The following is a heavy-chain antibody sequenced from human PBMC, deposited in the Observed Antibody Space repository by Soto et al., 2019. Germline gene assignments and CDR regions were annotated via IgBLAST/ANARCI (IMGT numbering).Heavy chain of an antibody. CDR1: GFSLRNTRMG. CDR2: IFSNDAK. V-gene: IGHV2-26*01. Sequence: QVTLKESGPVLVKPTETLTLTCTVSGFSLRNTRMGVSWIRQSPGKALAWLAHIFSNDAKSYSPSLKIRLAISRDTSKSQVGLTMTNVSPVDTATYYCARSLYVDYVHWYFGLLGRGTLVTVTS. CDR3: ARSLYVDYVHWYFGL. D-gene: IGHD4-17*01. J-gene: IGHJ2*01.